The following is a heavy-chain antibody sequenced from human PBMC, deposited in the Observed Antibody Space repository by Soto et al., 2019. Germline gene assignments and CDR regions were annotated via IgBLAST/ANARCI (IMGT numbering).Heavy chain of an antibody. CDR3: ARDPGRPGRYWYFDL. V-gene: IGHV1-2*04. J-gene: IGHJ2*01. Sequence: QVVLVQSGAEVKKPGDPVKVSCKSSGYKFTDYYIHWVRQAPGQGPEWMGWVNPKRGDAVYAQKFQGWVTMTRDTATTTAYLEVNRLKPDDTAVYFCARDPGRPGRYWYFDLWGRGTLVTVSS. CDR1: GYKFTDYY. CDR2: VNPKRGDA. D-gene: IGHD3-9*01.